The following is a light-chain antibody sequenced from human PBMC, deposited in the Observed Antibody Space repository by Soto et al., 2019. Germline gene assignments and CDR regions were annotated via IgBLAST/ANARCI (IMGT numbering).Light chain of an antibody. CDR3: MQALQTRT. J-gene: IGKJ1*01. CDR1: QSLLHSNGYNY. Sequence: EIVMTQSPLSLPVTPGEPASISCRSSQSLLHSNGYNYLDWYLQKPGQSPQLLNYLGSNRASGVPDRFSGSGSGTDFTLKISRVEAEDVGVYYCMQALQTRTFGQGTKVEIK. CDR2: LGS. V-gene: IGKV2-28*01.